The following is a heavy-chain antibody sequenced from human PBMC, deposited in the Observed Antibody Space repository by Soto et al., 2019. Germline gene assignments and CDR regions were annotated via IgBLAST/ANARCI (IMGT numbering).Heavy chain of an antibody. CDR2: ISYDGSNK. CDR1: GFTFSSYG. CDR3: AKDRGIDWLDP. J-gene: IGHJ5*02. D-gene: IGHD2-21*01. V-gene: IGHV3-30*18. Sequence: GGSLRLSCAASGFTFSSYGMHWVLQAPGKGLEWVAVISYDGSNKYYADSVKGRFTISRDNSKNTLYLQMNSLRAEDTAVYDCAKDRGIDWLDPWGKGTRVPVS.